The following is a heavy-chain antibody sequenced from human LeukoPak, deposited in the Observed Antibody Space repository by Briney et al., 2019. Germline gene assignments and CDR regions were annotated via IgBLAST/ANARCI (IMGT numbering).Heavy chain of an antibody. CDR2: ISSSGSTI. Sequence: GGSLRLSCAASGFTFSSYEMNWVRQAPGKGLEGVSYISSSGSTIYYADSVKGRFTISRDNAKNSLYLQMNSLRAEDTALYYCARDAVLRNIAAAGYFDYWGQGTLVTVSS. CDR1: GFTFSSYE. D-gene: IGHD6-13*01. J-gene: IGHJ4*02. CDR3: ARDAVLRNIAAAGYFDY. V-gene: IGHV3-48*03.